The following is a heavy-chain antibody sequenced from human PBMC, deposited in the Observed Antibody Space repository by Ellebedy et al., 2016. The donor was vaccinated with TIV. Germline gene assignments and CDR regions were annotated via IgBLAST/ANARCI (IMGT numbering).Heavy chain of an antibody. Sequence: ASVKVSCKASGYTFTGYYMQWVRQAPGQGLEWMGIINPSGGTTRYAQKFQGRVTMTRDTPTSTVYMELTSLRSEDTAVYYCARAYYYDSIAYYFDSWGQGTLVTVSS. D-gene: IGHD3-22*01. V-gene: IGHV1-46*01. CDR3: ARAYYYDSIAYYFDS. J-gene: IGHJ4*02. CDR1: GYTFTGYY. CDR2: INPSGGTT.